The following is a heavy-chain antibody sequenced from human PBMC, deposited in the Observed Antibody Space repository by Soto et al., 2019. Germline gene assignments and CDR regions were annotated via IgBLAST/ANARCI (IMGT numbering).Heavy chain of an antibody. V-gene: IGHV1-2*04. CDR3: ATSRASIAVAGETEYYFDY. Sequence: SLKRYFKASGVTFSSYSIIWVRRAPVQGLEWMGCINPNSGGTNYAQKFQGWVTMTRDTSISTAYMELSRLTSDDTAVYYCATSRASIAVAGETEYYFDYWGQGTLVTVSS. CDR1: GVTFSSYS. J-gene: IGHJ4*02. CDR2: INPNSGGT. D-gene: IGHD6-19*01.